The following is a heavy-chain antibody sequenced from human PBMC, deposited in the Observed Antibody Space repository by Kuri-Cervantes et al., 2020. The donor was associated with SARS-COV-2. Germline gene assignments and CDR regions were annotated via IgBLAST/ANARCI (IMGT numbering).Heavy chain of an antibody. V-gene: IGHV1-18*01. CDR1: GYTFTSYA. J-gene: IGHJ6*02. CDR2: ISAYNGNT. Sequence: ASVKVSCKASGYTFTSYAMNWVRQAPGQGLEWMGWISAYNGNTNYAQKLQGRVTMTTDTSTSTAYMELRSLRSDDTAVYYCARDQPHSSSWYVSAYYYGMDVWGQGTTVTVSS. D-gene: IGHD6-13*01. CDR3: ARDQPHSSSWYVSAYYYGMDV.